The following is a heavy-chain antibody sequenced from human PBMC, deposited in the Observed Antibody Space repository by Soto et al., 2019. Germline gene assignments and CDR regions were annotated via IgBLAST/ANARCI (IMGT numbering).Heavy chain of an antibody. D-gene: IGHD3-22*01. CDR2: IYPGDSDT. CDR3: ARTLIYYYYDSSGYLHHDAFDI. Sequence: GESLKISCKGSGYSFTSYWIGWVRQMPGKGLEWMGIIYPGDSDTRYSPSFQGQVTISADKSISTAYLQWSSLKASDTAMYYCARTLIYYYYDSSGYLHHDAFDIWGQGTMVTVSS. J-gene: IGHJ3*02. V-gene: IGHV5-51*01. CDR1: GYSFTSYW.